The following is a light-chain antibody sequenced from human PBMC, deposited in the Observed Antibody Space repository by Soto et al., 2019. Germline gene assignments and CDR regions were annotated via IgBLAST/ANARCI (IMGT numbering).Light chain of an antibody. CDR2: GAS. CDR1: QSVSSSY. V-gene: IGKV3-20*01. CDR3: QQYGSSPIT. J-gene: IGKJ5*01. Sequence: EIVMTQSPATLSVSARERATLSSRASQSVSSSYLAWYQQKPGQAPRILIYGASSRATGIPDRFSGSGSGTDFTLTISRLEPEDFSVYYCQQYGSSPITFGQGTRLEIK.